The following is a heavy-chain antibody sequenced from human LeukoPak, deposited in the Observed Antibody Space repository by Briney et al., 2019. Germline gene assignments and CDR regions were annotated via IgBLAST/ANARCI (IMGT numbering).Heavy chain of an antibody. J-gene: IGHJ4*02. D-gene: IGHD3-22*01. CDR1: GFTFSSYW. Sequence: GGSLRLSCAASGFTFSSYWMSWVRQAPGKGLEWVANIKQDGSEKYYVDSVKGRFTISRDNAKNSLYLQMNSLRAEDTAVYYCARGGDDYYYDSSGYYSGYFDYWGQGTLVTVSS. CDR3: ARGGDDYYYDSSGYYSGYFDY. V-gene: IGHV3-7*01. CDR2: IKQDGSEK.